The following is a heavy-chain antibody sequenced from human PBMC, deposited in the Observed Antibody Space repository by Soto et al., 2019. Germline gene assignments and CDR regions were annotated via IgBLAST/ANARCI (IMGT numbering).Heavy chain of an antibody. D-gene: IGHD3-10*01. V-gene: IGHV1-18*01. CDR1: GYTFTSYG. CDR2: ISAYNGNT. J-gene: IGHJ5*02. Sequence: GASVKVSCKASGYTFTSYGISWVRQAPGQGLEWMGWISAYNGNTNYAQKLQGRVTMTTDTSTSTAYMELRSLRSEDTAVYYCARPSTNITMVRGFTWFDPWGQGTMVTL. CDR3: ARPSTNITMVRGFTWFDP.